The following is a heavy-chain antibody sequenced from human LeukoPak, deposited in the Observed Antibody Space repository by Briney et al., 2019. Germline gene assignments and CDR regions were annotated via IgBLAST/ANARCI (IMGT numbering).Heavy chain of an antibody. V-gene: IGHV3-30-3*01. CDR2: ISYDGSNK. CDR1: GFTFSSYA. J-gene: IGHJ4*02. D-gene: IGHD3-22*01. Sequence: PGRSLRLSCAASGFTFSSYAMHWVRQAPGKGLEWVAVISYDGSNKYYADSVKGRFTISRDNAKNTLYLQMNSLRADDTAVYYCTRTYYYESSGYCGYWGQGTLVTVSS. CDR3: TRTYYYESSGYCGY.